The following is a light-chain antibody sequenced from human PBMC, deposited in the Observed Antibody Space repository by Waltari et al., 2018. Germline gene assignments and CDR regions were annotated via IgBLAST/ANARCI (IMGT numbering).Light chain of an antibody. CDR2: DAV. Sequence: IVLTQSPASLSLSPGERATLSCRARQSVDNSLAWYQQKPGQAPRLFIYDAVTRPADVPARFSGSGSGTDFTLIISSLEPEDFAVYYCQQRGSWPYTFGQGTTVEIK. J-gene: IGKJ2*01. CDR1: QSVDNS. CDR3: QQRGSWPYT. V-gene: IGKV3-11*01.